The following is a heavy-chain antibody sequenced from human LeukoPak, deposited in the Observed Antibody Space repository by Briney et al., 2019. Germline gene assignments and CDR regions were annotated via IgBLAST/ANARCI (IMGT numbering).Heavy chain of an antibody. V-gene: IGHV3-23*01. CDR1: GFTFSTYA. D-gene: IGHD3-22*01. J-gene: IGHJ4*02. Sequence: GGSLRLSCAASGFTFSTYAMCWVRQAPGKGLEWVSSISGSGYSTYYADSVEGRFTISRDNFKSTLFLQMISLRAEDTAVYSCAKYYYDSSGYYDAAPLDSWGQGTLVTVFS. CDR3: AKYYYDSSGYYDAAPLDS. CDR2: ISGSGYST.